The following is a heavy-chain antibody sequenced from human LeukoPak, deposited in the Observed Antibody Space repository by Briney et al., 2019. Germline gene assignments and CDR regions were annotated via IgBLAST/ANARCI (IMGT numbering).Heavy chain of an antibody. Sequence: GGSLRLSCAASGFTFSSYGMHWVRQAPGKGLEWVAVISYDGSNKYYADSVKGRFTISRDNSKNTLYLQMHSLRTEDTAVYYCARDNWGSLDYWGQGTLVTVSS. D-gene: IGHD7-27*01. CDR1: GFTFSSYG. CDR2: ISYDGSNK. CDR3: ARDNWGSLDY. V-gene: IGHV3-30*03. J-gene: IGHJ4*02.